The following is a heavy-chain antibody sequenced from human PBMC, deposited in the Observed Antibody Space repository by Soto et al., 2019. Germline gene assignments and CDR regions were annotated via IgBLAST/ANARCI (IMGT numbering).Heavy chain of an antibody. D-gene: IGHD6-19*01. Sequence: SETLSLTCAVYGGSFSGYYWSWIRQTPGKGLEWIGEINHSGSTNYNPSLKSRVTISVDTSKNQFSLKLSSVTAADTAVYYCARGIYSSGWYDYWGQGTLVTVSS. CDR3: ARGIYSSGWYDY. V-gene: IGHV4-34*01. J-gene: IGHJ4*02. CDR1: GGSFSGYY. CDR2: INHSGST.